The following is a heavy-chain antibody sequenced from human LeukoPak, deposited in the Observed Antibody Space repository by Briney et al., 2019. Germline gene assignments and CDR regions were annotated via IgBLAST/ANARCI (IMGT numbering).Heavy chain of an antibody. J-gene: IGHJ6*03. CDR3: ARSIMVRGLKAYYYYMDV. D-gene: IGHD3-10*01. CDR1: GVSISSYY. Sequence: PSETLSLTCTVSGVSISSYYWSWIRQPPGKGLGWIGYIYYSGSTNYNPSLKSRVTISVDTSKKQFSLKLNSVTAADTAVYYCARSIMVRGLKAYYYYMDVWGKGTTVTVS. CDR2: IYYSGST. V-gene: IGHV4-59*01.